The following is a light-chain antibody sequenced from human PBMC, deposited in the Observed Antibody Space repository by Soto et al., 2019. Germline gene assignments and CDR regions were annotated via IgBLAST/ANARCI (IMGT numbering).Light chain of an antibody. Sequence: ILFTQSPGTLSLSPGERATLSCRASQSVSSSYLAWYQQKPGKAPRLLIYGASSTATGIPDRLSGSGSGTDFTLPIRRLEPEDFAVYYCQHYGSFNTFAGGTKVDIK. V-gene: IGKV3-20*01. CDR1: QSVSSSY. CDR3: QHYGSFNT. CDR2: GAS. J-gene: IGKJ4*01.